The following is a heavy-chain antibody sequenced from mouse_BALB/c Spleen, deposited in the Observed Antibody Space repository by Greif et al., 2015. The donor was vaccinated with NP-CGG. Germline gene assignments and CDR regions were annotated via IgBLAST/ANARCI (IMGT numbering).Heavy chain of an antibody. V-gene: IGHV5-9-4*01. Sequence: EVQGVESGGGLVKPGGSLKLSCAASGFTFSSYAMSWVRQSPEKRLEWVAEISSGGSYTYYPDTVTGRFTISRDNAKNTLYLEMSSLRSEDTAMYYCAREDDYDDGRGFAYWGQGTLVTVSA. CDR3: AREDDYDDGRGFAY. D-gene: IGHD2-4*01. CDR2: ISSGGSYT. J-gene: IGHJ3*01. CDR1: GFTFSSYA.